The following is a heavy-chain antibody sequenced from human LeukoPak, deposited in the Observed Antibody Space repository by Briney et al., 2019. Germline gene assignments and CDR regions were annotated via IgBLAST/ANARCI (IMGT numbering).Heavy chain of an antibody. CDR2: INHNGNVN. V-gene: IGHV3-7*01. CDR3: AKGGAAGWYRDDAFDI. Sequence: GGSLRLSCAASGFTFSSYWMNWARQAPGKGLEWVASINHNGNVNYYVDSVKGRFTISRDNSKNTLYLQMNSLRAEDTAVYYCAKGGAAGWYRDDAFDIWGQGTMVTVSS. CDR1: GFTFSSYW. D-gene: IGHD6-19*01. J-gene: IGHJ3*02.